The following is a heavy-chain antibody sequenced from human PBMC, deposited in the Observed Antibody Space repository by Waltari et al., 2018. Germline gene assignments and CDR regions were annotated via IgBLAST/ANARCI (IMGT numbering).Heavy chain of an antibody. CDR2: IYYSGST. Sequence: QVQLQESGPGLVKPSETLSLTCTVSGGSISSYYWSWIRQPPGKGLEWIGYIYYSGSTNYNPSLKSRVTISVDTSKNQFSLKLSSVTAADTAVYYCAREAQRGVHFDYWGQGTLVTVSS. V-gene: IGHV4-59*01. J-gene: IGHJ4*02. CDR1: GGSISSYY. D-gene: IGHD1-1*01. CDR3: AREAQRGVHFDY.